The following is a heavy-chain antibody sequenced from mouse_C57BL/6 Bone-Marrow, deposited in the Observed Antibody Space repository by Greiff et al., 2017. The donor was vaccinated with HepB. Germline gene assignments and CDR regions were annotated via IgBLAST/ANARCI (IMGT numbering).Heavy chain of an antibody. J-gene: IGHJ4*01. CDR2: IYPGDGDT. V-gene: IGHV1-80*01. D-gene: IGHD1-1*01. CDR1: GYAFSSYW. Sequence: QVQLQQSGAELVKPGASVKISCKASGYAFSSYWMNWVKQRPGKGLEWIGQIYPGDGDTNYNGKFKGKATLTADKSSSTAYMQLSSLTSEDSAVYFCARGYYGSSYENCAMDDWGQGTSVTVSS. CDR3: ARGYYGSSYENCAMDD.